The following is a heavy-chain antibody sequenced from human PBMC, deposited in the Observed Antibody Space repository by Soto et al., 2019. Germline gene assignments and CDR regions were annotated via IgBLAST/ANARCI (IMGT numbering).Heavy chain of an antibody. D-gene: IGHD2-15*01. CDR3: ASDRRYVEGRTAVF. V-gene: IGHV4-38-2*01. Sequence: SETLSLTCAVSGYCISSGYYCRWIRQSPGKGLEWVASIYSPESTLYNPSLRSRVSMSVDTSKNQFSLNLTSVTAADTAMYYCASDRRYVEGRTAVFWAQGTLVTSPQ. CDR1: GYCISSGYY. CDR2: IYSPEST. J-gene: IGHJ4*02.